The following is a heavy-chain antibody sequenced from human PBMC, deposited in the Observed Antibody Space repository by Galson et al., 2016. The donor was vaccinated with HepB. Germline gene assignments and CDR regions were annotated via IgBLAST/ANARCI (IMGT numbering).Heavy chain of an antibody. J-gene: IGHJ5*02. CDR3: ARILVPVALGGGWFYP. V-gene: IGHV4-31*03. Sequence: TLSLTCTVSGGSISSGGYYWSWIRQHPGKGLEWIGYISYSGSTYYNPSLKSRVTISVDTSKNQLSLRLSSVTAADTAVYYCARILVPVALGGGWFYPWGQGTLVTVSS. CDR1: GGSISSGGYY. D-gene: IGHD2-2*01. CDR2: ISYSGST.